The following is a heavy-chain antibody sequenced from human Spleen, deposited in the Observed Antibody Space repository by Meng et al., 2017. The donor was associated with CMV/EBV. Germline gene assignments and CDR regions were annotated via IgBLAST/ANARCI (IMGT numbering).Heavy chain of an antibody. D-gene: IGHD2-21*02. CDR3: ARDLLLYGMDV. Sequence: SETLSLTCTVSGGSISSSSYYWGWIRQPPGKGLEWIGSIYYSGSTYYNPSLKSRVTISVDTSKNQFSLKLSSVTAADTAVYYCARDLLLYGMDVWGQGTTVTVSS. J-gene: IGHJ6*02. CDR2: IYYSGST. V-gene: IGHV4-39*07. CDR1: GGSISSSSYY.